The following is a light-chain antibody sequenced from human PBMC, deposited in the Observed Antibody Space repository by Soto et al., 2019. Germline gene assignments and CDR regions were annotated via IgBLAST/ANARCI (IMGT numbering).Light chain of an antibody. J-gene: IGKJ1*01. CDR1: QSVGTS. Sequence: EIVMTQSPATLSVSPGERATLSCRASQSVGTSLAWYQQKPGQAPRLLIYPASARATSIPARFSGSGSGTAFTLTISSLQSEDFAIYYCQHYYNWPPTFGQGTRVEIK. CDR2: PAS. V-gene: IGKV3-15*01. CDR3: QHYYNWPPT.